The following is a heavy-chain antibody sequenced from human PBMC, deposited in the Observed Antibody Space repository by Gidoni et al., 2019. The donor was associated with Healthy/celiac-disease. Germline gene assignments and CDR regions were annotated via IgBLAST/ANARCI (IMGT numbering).Heavy chain of an antibody. Sequence: QVQLVQSGAEVKKPGAAVKVSCKASGYTFTSYGISWVRQAPGQGLEWMGWISAYNGNTNDAQKLQGRVTMTTDTSTSTAYMELRSLRSDDTAVYYCAREGSSGWYSSPNDPWGQGTLVTVSS. CDR3: AREGSSGWYSSPNDP. CDR1: GYTFTSYG. J-gene: IGHJ5*02. D-gene: IGHD6-19*01. V-gene: IGHV1-18*01. CDR2: ISAYNGNT.